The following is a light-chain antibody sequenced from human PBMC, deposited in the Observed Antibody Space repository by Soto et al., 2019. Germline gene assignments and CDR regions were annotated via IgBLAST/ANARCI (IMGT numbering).Light chain of an antibody. CDR1: SSNIGANY. J-gene: IGLJ2*01. V-gene: IGLV1-47*02. Sequence: QSLLTQPPSASGTPGQRVTISCSGSSSNIGANYVYWYQKLPGAAPKLLMFANNERPSGVPDRFSGYKSGTSASLAISGLRPDDEADYYCATWDDSLTGVLFGGGTKVTVL. CDR3: ATWDDSLTGVL. CDR2: ANN.